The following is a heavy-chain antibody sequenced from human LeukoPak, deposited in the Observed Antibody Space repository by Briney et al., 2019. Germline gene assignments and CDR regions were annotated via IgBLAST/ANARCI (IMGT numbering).Heavy chain of an antibody. Sequence: GGSLRLSCAASGFTFSSYSMNWVRQAPGKGLEWVSYISSSSSTIYYADSVKGRFTISRDNAKNSLYLQMNSLRAEDTAVYYCAKDMRIAARPYYFDYWGQGTLVTVSS. V-gene: IGHV3-48*01. CDR3: AKDMRIAARPYYFDY. CDR2: ISSSSSTI. J-gene: IGHJ4*02. D-gene: IGHD6-6*01. CDR1: GFTFSSYS.